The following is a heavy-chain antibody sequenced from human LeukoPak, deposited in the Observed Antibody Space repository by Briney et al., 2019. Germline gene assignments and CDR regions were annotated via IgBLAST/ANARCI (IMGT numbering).Heavy chain of an antibody. CDR3: AREQYGDYPDY. CDR2: IYTSGST. J-gene: IGHJ4*02. V-gene: IGHV4-61*02. D-gene: IGHD4-17*01. Sequence: SQTLSLTCTVSGGSISSGSYYWSWIRQPAGKGLEWIGRIYTSGSTDYNPSLKSRVTISVDTSKNQFSLKLSSVTAADTAVYYCAREQYGDYPDYWGQGTLVTVSS. CDR1: GGSISSGSYY.